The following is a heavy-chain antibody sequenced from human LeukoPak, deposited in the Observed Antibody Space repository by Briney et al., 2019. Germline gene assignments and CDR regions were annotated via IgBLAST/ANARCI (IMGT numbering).Heavy chain of an antibody. CDR1: GGSFSGYY. Sequence: SETLSLTCAVYGGSFSGYYWSWIRQPPGKGLEWIGEINHSGSTNYNPSLKSRVTISVDTSKNQFPLKLSSVTAADTAVYYCARGLKRRLQKSAAGTHFDYWGQGTLVTVSS. V-gene: IGHV4-34*01. J-gene: IGHJ4*02. D-gene: IGHD6-13*01. CDR3: ARGLKRRLQKSAAGTHFDY. CDR2: INHSGST.